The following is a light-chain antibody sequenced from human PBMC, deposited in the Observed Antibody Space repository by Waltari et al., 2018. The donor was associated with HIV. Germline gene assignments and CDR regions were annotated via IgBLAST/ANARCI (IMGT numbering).Light chain of an antibody. CDR2: RNS. V-gene: IGLV1-44*01. Sequence: TISCSGSSSNIGSYTVNWYQHLPATAPKLLIFRNSQRPSGVPDRCSASKSGTSASMAISGLQSEDEADYYCAAWDDSLNGYVFGTGTRVTVL. CDR3: AAWDDSLNGYV. J-gene: IGLJ1*01. CDR1: SSNIGSYT.